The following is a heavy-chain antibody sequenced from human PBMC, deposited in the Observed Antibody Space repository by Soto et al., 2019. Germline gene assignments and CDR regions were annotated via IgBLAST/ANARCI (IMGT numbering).Heavy chain of an antibody. Sequence: PSETLSLTCTVSGGSISSYYWSWIRQPPGKGLEWIGYIYYSGSTSYNPSLKSRVTISVDTSKNQFSLKLSSVTAADSAVYYCARDNWFARGDYYYNYVCDFGGKGSSITGSS. J-gene: IGHJ6*04. CDR3: ARDNWFARGDYYYNYVCDF. D-gene: IGHD1-20*01. V-gene: IGHV4-59*01. CDR2: IYYSGST. CDR1: GGSISSYY.